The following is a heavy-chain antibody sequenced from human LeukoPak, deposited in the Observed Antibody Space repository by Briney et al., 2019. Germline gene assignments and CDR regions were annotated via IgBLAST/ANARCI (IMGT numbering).Heavy chain of an antibody. Sequence: ASVKVSCKASGYTFTSYGISWVRQAPGQGLEWMGWINPNSGGTNYAQKFQGRVTMTRDTSISTAYMELSRLRSDDTAVYYCARGSLMVRGVIITGYWGQGTLVTVSS. V-gene: IGHV1-2*02. CDR2: INPNSGGT. J-gene: IGHJ4*02. D-gene: IGHD3-10*01. CDR1: GYTFTSYG. CDR3: ARGSLMVRGVIITGY.